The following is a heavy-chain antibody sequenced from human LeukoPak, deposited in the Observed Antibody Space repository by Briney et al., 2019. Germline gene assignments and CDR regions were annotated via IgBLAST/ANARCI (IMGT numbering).Heavy chain of an antibody. CDR3: ARGRGSWYDSSGSPYIRFDY. CDR2: INPDSGGT. Sequence: ASVKVSCKASGYTFTGYFIHWVRQAPGQGLEWMGWINPDSGGTNYAQKFQGRVTMTRDTSISTAYMELSRLRSDDSAMYYCARGRGSWYDSSGSPYIRFDYWGQGALVTVSS. J-gene: IGHJ4*02. V-gene: IGHV1-2*02. CDR1: GYTFTGYF. D-gene: IGHD3-22*01.